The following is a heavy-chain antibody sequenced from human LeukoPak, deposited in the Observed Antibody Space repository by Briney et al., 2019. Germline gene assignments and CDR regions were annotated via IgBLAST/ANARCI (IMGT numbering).Heavy chain of an antibody. J-gene: IGHJ4*02. Sequence: PGGSLRLSCAASGFTFSSYAMNWVRQAPGKGLEWVSAISGSGAGTYYADSVKGRFTISRDSSKNTLYLQMNSLRAEDTAVYYCAKEVSRVTTFYFDYWGQGTLVTVSS. CDR2: ISGSGAGT. CDR1: GFTFSSYA. CDR3: AKEVSRVTTFYFDY. D-gene: IGHD4-17*01. V-gene: IGHV3-23*01.